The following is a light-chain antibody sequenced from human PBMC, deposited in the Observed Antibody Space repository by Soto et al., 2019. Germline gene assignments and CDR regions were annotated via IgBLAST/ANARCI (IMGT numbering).Light chain of an antibody. CDR3: QQYDNRYPLT. J-gene: IGKJ4*01. CDR2: GAS. Sequence: EVVMTQFPATLSVSPGGRATLSCRASQSVWSNLAWYQQKPGQAPRLLIYGASTRATGVPAKFSGSGSGTEFTLTISSLQTEDFGVYYCQQYDNRYPLTFGGGTKVEI. V-gene: IGKV3-15*01. CDR1: QSVWSN.